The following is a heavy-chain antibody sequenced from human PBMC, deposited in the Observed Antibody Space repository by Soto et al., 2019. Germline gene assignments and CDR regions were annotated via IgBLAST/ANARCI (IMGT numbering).Heavy chain of an antibody. CDR3: AAGEASSRNLAPYYLDF. CDR1: GGYLINYG. CDR2: IHYSGTT. Sequence: PSEPLSLSWRVSGGYLINYGGTWIRHPPGKGLEWIGYIHYSGTTSFFPSYNPSLRSRVTISEDTSKNQFSLKLLSVTTADTAVYFCAAGEASSRNLAPYYLDFWGQGTLVTLS. J-gene: IGHJ4*02. V-gene: IGHV4-59*01. D-gene: IGHD6-13*01.